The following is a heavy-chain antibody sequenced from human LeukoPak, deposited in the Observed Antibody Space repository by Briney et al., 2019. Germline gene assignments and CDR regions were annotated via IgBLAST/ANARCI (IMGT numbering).Heavy chain of an antibody. CDR3: AREGGPYSSTLRGQ. CDR1: GFTVSGNY. CDR2: MYSSGST. D-gene: IGHD6-19*01. Sequence: PGGSLRLSCAVSGFTVSGNYMSWVPQAPGKGLEWVSVMYSSGSTDYADSVKGRFTISRDNSKNTLYLQMNGLRAEDTAVYYCAREGGPYSSTLRGQWGQGTLVTVSS. V-gene: IGHV3-53*01. J-gene: IGHJ4*02.